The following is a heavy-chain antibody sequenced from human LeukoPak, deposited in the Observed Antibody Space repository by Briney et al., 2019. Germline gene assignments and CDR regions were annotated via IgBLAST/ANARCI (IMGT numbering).Heavy chain of an antibody. CDR2: IRSQAYGGTI. J-gene: IGHJ3*02. CDR3: ARGGSYVAFDI. CDR1: GFTFGHYA. D-gene: IGHD1-26*01. V-gene: IGHV3-49*04. Sequence: GGSLRLSCTGSGFTFGHYALAWVRQAPGKGLEWLGFIRSQAYGGTIEYAASVKGRFSISRDDSKNSLYLQMNSLKTEDTAVYYCARGGSYVAFDIWGQGTMVTVSS.